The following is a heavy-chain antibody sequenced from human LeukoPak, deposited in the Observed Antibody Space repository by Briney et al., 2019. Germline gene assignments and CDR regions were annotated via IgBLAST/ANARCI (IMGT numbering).Heavy chain of an antibody. CDR2: IIPIFGTA. J-gene: IGHJ4*02. Sequence: GASVKVSCKASGGTFSSYAISWVRQAPGQGLEWMGGIIPIFGTANYAQKFQGRVTMTRDTSTSTVYMELSSLRSEDTAVYYCARGLYYDSSGYYPAFDYWGQGTLVTVSS. D-gene: IGHD3-22*01. CDR3: ARGLYYDSSGYYPAFDY. V-gene: IGHV1-69*05. CDR1: GGTFSSYA.